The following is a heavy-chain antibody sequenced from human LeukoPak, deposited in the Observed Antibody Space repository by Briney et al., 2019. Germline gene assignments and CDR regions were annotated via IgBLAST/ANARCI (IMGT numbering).Heavy chain of an antibody. Sequence: SETLSLTCTVYGGSISSYYWSWIRQPAGKGLEWIGRIYTSGSTNYNPSLKSRVTISVDTSKNQFSLKLSSVTAADTAVYYCARGVVNLVGATTDFDYWGQGTLVTVSS. CDR1: GGSISSYY. D-gene: IGHD1-26*01. CDR3: ARGVVNLVGATTDFDY. V-gene: IGHV4-4*07. CDR2: IYTSGST. J-gene: IGHJ4*02.